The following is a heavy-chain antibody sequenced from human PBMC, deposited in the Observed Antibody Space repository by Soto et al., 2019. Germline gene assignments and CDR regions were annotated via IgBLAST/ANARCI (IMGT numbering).Heavy chain of an antibody. V-gene: IGHV6-1*01. J-gene: IGHJ6*02. CDR1: VDIVSSNSAA. CDR3: ARVRGYSGYEYYYYGMDV. D-gene: IGHD5-12*01. Sequence: PSQTLSLTCAISVDIVSSNSAAWNCIRQSPSRGLEWLGRTYYRSKWYNDYAVSVKSRITINPDTSKNQFSLQLNSVTPEDTAVYYCARVRGYSGYEYYYYGMDVWGQGTTVTVSS. CDR2: TYYRSKWYN.